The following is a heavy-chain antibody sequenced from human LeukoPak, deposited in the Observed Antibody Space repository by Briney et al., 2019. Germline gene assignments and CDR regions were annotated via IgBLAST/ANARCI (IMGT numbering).Heavy chain of an antibody. J-gene: IGHJ4*02. CDR3: AQDYSSDYYLYDY. V-gene: IGHV3-23*01. CDR2: ISASGGST. D-gene: IGHD3-22*01. CDR1: GFTFSSYA. Sequence: GGSLRLSCAASGFTFSSYAMSWVRQAPGKGLEWVSSISASGGSTYYADSVKGRFTISRDNSKNTLYLQMNSLRAEDTAVYYCAQDYSSDYYLYDYWGQGTLVTVSS.